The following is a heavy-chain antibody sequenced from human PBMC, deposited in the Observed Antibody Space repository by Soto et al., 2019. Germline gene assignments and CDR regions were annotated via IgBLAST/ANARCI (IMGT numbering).Heavy chain of an antibody. CDR2: ISDSGATT. Sequence: GGSLRLSCAVSGFTLRSYAMSWVRQAPGKGLEWVSSISDSGATTYYADSVEGRFTISRDKSKNTLYLHMNSLRAEDTAIYYCAKVGGSGTLLQYYYAMDVWGQGTTVTVSS. CDR3: AKVGGSGTLLQYYYAMDV. CDR1: GFTLRSYA. D-gene: IGHD3-10*01. V-gene: IGHV3-23*01. J-gene: IGHJ6*02.